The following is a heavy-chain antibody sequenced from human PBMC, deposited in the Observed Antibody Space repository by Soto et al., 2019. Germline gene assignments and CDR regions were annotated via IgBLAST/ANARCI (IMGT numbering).Heavy chain of an antibody. CDR2: ISAYNGNT. Sequence: ASVKVSCKASGYTFTSYGISWVRQAPGQGLEWMGWISAYNGNTNYAQKLQGRVTMTTDTSTSTAYMELRSLRSDDTAVYYCARDPPIGYCSSTSCHPIDYYYYGMDVWGQGTTVTVSS. V-gene: IGHV1-18*04. J-gene: IGHJ6*02. D-gene: IGHD2-2*01. CDR3: ARDPPIGYCSSTSCHPIDYYYYGMDV. CDR1: GYTFTSYG.